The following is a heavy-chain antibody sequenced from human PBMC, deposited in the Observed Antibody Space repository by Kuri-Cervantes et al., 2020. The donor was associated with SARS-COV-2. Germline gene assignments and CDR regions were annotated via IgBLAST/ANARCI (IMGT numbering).Heavy chain of an antibody. CDR1: GFTFSSYG. CDR2: IWYDGENE. V-gene: IGHV3-33*01. Sequence: GGSLRLSCAASGFTFSSYGMHWVRQAPGKGLEWVAVIWYDGENEYYAGSVKGRFTISRDNSKTTVSLHMNSLRAEDTAMYYCARGAANYYYMDVWGKGTTVTVSS. J-gene: IGHJ6*03. CDR3: ARGAANYYYMDV. D-gene: IGHD3-16*01.